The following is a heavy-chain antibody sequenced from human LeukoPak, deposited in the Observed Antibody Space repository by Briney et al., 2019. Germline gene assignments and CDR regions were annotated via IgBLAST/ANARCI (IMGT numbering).Heavy chain of an antibody. J-gene: IGHJ3*02. CDR1: GFTVSNNY. CDR3: AMRSIVVVPAAHHGDAFDI. D-gene: IGHD2-2*01. Sequence: GGSLRLSCAASGFTVSNNYMSWVRQAPGKGLEWVSGIYSTGRTYYADSVKGRFTISRDNSKNTLYLQMNSLRAEDTAVYYCAMRSIVVVPAAHHGDAFDIWGQGTMVTVSS. V-gene: IGHV3-66*01. CDR2: IYSTGRT.